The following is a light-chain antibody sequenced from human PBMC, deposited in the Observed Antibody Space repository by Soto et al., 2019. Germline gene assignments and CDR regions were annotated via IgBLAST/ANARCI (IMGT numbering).Light chain of an antibody. CDR2: GAS. Sequence: EIVLTQSAATLSLSPGDRATLSCGASQSVSSSYLAWYQQKPGQAPRLLIYGASTRATGIPDRFSGDGSVTHFTLTISRLEAEDFAVYYCQQYGSSPWTFGQGTKVDIK. CDR1: QSVSSSY. J-gene: IGKJ1*01. V-gene: IGKV3-20*01. CDR3: QQYGSSPWT.